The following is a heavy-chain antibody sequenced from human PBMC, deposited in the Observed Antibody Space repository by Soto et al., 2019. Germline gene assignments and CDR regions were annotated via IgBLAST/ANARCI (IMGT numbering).Heavy chain of an antibody. CDR3: ARSSTSANYFDY. D-gene: IGHD2-2*01. J-gene: IGHJ4*02. CDR2: IYYSGST. Sequence: PSETLSLTCTVSGGSISSGGYYLSWIRQHPGKGLEWIGYIYYSGSTYYNPSLKSRVTISVDTSKNQYSLKPSSVTAADTAVYYCARSSTSANYFDYWGQGTLVTVSS. V-gene: IGHV4-31*03. CDR1: GGSISSGGYY.